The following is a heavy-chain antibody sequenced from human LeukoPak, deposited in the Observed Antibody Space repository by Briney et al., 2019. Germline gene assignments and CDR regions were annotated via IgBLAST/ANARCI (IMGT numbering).Heavy chain of an antibody. CDR1: GGTFSSYA. J-gene: IGHJ3*02. D-gene: IGHD1-26*01. CDR3: ARDFSRGSYDAFDI. CDR2: IIPIFGTA. V-gene: IGHV1-69*05. Sequence: SVKVSCKASGGTFSSYAISWVRQAPGQGLEWMGRIIPIFGTANYAQKFQGRVTITTDESTSTAYMELSSLRSEDTAVYYCARDFSRGSYDAFDIWGQGTMVTVSS.